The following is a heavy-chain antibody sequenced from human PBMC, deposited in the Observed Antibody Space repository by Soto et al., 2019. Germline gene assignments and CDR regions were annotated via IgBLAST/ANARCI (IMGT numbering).Heavy chain of an antibody. CDR3: SRPPPPDKGATPYLDY. CDR2: FYSGDSDT. D-gene: IGHD5-12*01. V-gene: IGHV5-51*01. J-gene: IGHJ4*02. CDR1: GYSFKSLW. Sequence: GESLKIPCKGSGYSFKSLWIGWVRQIPGKGLAMMGIFYSGDSDTRYSPSFQGQVTISADKANSTANLQWSSQKASDTAMYCFSRPPPPDKGATPYLDYWAKGTLVTASS.